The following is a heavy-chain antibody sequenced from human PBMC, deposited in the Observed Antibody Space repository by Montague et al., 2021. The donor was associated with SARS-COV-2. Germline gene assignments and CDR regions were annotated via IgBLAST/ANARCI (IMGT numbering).Heavy chain of an antibody. D-gene: IGHD3-10*01. Sequence: SETLSLTCTVSGGSIRSSSHFWGWFRQPPGRRLEWIGTISYSGSTYYSPSLKSRVIISADTSKNQFSLSLRSATAADTAVYFCGLGRGFAVGNHYYYSYGLDVWGQGTTVTVSS. CDR3: GLGRGFAVGNHYYYSYGLDV. J-gene: IGHJ6*02. V-gene: IGHV4-39*07. CDR1: GGSIRSSSHF. CDR2: ISYSGST.